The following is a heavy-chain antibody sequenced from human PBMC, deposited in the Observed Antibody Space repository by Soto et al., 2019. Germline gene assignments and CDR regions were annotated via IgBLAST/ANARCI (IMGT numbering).Heavy chain of an antibody. D-gene: IGHD3-22*01. J-gene: IGHJ6*02. CDR3: AKLPYYYDSSGYYYYGMDV. V-gene: IGHV5-51*01. Sequence: GESLKISCKGSGYSFTSYWIGWVRQMPGKGLEWMGIIYPGDSDTRYSPSFQGQVTISADKSISTAYLQWSGLKASDTAMYYCAKLPYYYDSSGYYYYGMDVWGQGTTVTVSS. CDR2: IYPGDSDT. CDR1: GYSFTSYW.